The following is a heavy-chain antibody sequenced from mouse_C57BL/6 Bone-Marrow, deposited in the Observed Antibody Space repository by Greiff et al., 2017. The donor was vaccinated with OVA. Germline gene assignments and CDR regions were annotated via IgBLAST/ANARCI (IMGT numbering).Heavy chain of an antibody. J-gene: IGHJ4*01. CDR2: IWSGGST. V-gene: IGHV2-2*01. CDR3: ARKVTVVAPHYYAMDY. D-gene: IGHD1-1*01. CDR1: GFSLTSYG. Sequence: VQLQQSGPGLVQPSQSLSITCTVSGFSLTSYGVHWVRQSPGKGLEWLGVIWSGGSTDYNAAFISRMSISKDNSKSQLFFKMNSLQADDTAIYYCARKVTVVAPHYYAMDYWGQGTSVTVSS.